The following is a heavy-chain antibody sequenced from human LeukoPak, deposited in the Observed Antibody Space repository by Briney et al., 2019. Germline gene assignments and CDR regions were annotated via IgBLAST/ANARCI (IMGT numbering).Heavy chain of an antibody. CDR3: ASRPYDTSGCLDF. V-gene: IGHV3-23*01. J-gene: IGHJ4*02. CDR1: GFTVNSNY. Sequence: PGGSLRLSCAASGFTVNSNYMSWVRQAPGKGLEWVSAIGVRAGGTYYADSVKGRFTIPRDTSKNTLYLQMNSLRAEDTAVYHCASRPYDTSGCLDFWGLGTLVTVSS. D-gene: IGHD6-19*01. CDR2: IGVRAGGT.